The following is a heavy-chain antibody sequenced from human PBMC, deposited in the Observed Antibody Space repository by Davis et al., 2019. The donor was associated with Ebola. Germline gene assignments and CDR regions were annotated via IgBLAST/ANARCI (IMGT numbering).Heavy chain of an antibody. J-gene: IGHJ4*02. CDR2: IGTGHDT. Sequence: GGSLRLSCAASGFIFSNCAMYWVRQAPGKGLEWVSIIGTGHDTYYADSVKGRFTISRDSSKNTLHLQMNGLRAEDTAVYYCAAEGRSSRPGYWGQGTLVTVSS. CDR1: GFIFSNCA. CDR3: AAEGRSSRPGY. D-gene: IGHD3-10*01. V-gene: IGHV3-23*01.